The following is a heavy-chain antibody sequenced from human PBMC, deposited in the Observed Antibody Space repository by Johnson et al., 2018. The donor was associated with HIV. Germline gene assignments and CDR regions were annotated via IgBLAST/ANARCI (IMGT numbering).Heavy chain of an antibody. V-gene: IGHV3-30*18. J-gene: IGHJ3*02. CDR3: AKGGRGDAFDI. D-gene: IGHD2-15*01. Sequence: QVQLVESGGGVVQPGSSLRLSCAASGFTFSSYGMHWLRQAPGKGLEWVAVISYDGSSKYYADSVKGRFTISRDNSKNTLYVQMNSLRAEDTAVYYCAKGGRGDAFDIWGQGTMVTVSS. CDR1: GFTFSSYG. CDR2: ISYDGSSK.